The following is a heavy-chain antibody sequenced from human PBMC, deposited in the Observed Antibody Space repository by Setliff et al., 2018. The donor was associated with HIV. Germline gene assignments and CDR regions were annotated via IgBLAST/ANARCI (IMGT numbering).Heavy chain of an antibody. J-gene: IGHJ6*03. D-gene: IGHD3-10*01. CDR2: INHSGST. CDR1: GGSFSAYY. V-gene: IGHV4-34*01. Sequence: SETLSLTCAVYGGSFSAYYWSWIRQPPGKGLEWIGEINHSGSTNYNPSLKSRVTISVDTSKNQFSLKLRSMTAADTAVYYCARDYYGSGSSTGYYYYMDVWGKGTTVTVSS. CDR3: ARDYYGSGSSTGYYYYMDV.